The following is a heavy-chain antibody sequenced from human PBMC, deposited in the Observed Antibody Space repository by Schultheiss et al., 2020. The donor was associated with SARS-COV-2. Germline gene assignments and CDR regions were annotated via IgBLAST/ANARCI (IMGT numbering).Heavy chain of an antibody. Sequence: SETLSLTCTVSGGSISSSSYYWSWIRQHPGKGLEWIGYIYYSGSTYYTPSLKSRVTISIDTSKNQFSLKLSSVTAADTAVYYCARDRGYGDYSVYFDYWGQGTLVTVSS. CDR1: GGSISSSSYY. J-gene: IGHJ4*02. D-gene: IGHD4-17*01. CDR2: IYYSGST. V-gene: IGHV4-61*01. CDR3: ARDRGYGDYSVYFDY.